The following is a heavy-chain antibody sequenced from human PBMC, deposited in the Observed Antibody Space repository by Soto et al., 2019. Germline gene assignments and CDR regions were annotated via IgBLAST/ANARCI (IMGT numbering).Heavy chain of an antibody. Sequence: SETLSLTCAVYGGSFSGYYWSWIRQPPGKGLEWIGEINHSGSTNYNPSLKSRVTISVDTSKNQFSLKLSSVTAADTAVYYCASIAAAGLTYYYYYYGMDVWGQGTTVTVSS. CDR1: GGSFSGYY. D-gene: IGHD6-13*01. CDR3: ASIAAAGLTYYYYYYGMDV. CDR2: INHSGST. J-gene: IGHJ6*02. V-gene: IGHV4-34*01.